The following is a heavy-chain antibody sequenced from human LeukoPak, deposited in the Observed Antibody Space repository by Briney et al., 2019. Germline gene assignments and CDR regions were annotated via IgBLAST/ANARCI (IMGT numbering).Heavy chain of an antibody. Sequence: GGSLRLSCAASGLTFSRYWMNWVRQAPGKGLEWVANIKQDGSEKYYVDSVKGRFTISRDNAKNSLYLQMNSLRAEDTAVYYCARVWGSGWYMDYWGQGTLVTVSS. D-gene: IGHD6-19*01. J-gene: IGHJ4*02. CDR1: GLTFSRYW. V-gene: IGHV3-7*01. CDR2: IKQDGSEK. CDR3: ARVWGSGWYMDY.